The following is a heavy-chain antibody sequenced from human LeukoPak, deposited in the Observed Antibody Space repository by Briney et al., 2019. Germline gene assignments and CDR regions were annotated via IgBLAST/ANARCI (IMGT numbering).Heavy chain of an antibody. CDR3: ARHHHGGTHYFDY. CDR2: IYYTGSS. CDR1: GGSVNGYY. D-gene: IGHD4-23*01. Sequence: SETLSLTCTVSGGSVNGYYWSWVRRPPGQGLEWVAYIYYTGSSNSNPSLKSGGTISVDTSKHQFSLKLTSVTAADTAVYYCARHHHGGTHYFDYWGQGTLVTVSS. J-gene: IGHJ4*02. V-gene: IGHV4-59*08.